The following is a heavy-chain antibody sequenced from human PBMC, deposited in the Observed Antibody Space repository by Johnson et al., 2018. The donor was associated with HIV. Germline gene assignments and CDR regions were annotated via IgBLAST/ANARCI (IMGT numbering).Heavy chain of an antibody. CDR3: ARDLAIGGRTDAFYI. D-gene: IGHD6-6*01. CDR1: GFTFSSYA. Sequence: EVQLVESGGGVVQPGRSLRLSCAASGFTFSSYAMHWVRQAPGKGLEWVSYISSSGSTIYYADSVKGRFTISRDNAKNSLYLQMSSLRAEDTAVYYCARDLAIGGRTDAFYIWGQGTMVTVSS. V-gene: IGHV3-48*04. J-gene: IGHJ3*02. CDR2: ISSSGSTI.